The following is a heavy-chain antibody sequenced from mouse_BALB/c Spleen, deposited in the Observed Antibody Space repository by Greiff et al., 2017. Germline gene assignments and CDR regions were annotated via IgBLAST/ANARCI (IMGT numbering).Heavy chain of an antibody. D-gene: IGHD2-2*01. V-gene: IGHV14-3*02. CDR3: ARSGLYYGYDGAMDY. J-gene: IGHJ4*01. CDR1: GFNIKDTY. CDR2: IDPANGNT. Sequence: EVQLQQSGAELVKPGASVKLSCTASGFNIKDTYMHWVKQRPEQGLEWIGRIDPANGNTKYDPKFQGKATITADTSSNTAYLQLSSLTSEDTAVYYCARSGLYYGYDGAMDYWGQGTSVTVSS.